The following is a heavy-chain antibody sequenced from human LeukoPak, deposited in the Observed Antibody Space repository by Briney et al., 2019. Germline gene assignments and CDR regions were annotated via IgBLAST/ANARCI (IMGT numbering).Heavy chain of an antibody. J-gene: IGHJ6*03. CDR1: GYTFTSYY. CDR2: INPSGGST. Sequence: GASVKVSCKASGYTFTSYYMHWVRQAPGQGLEWMGIINPSGGSTSYAQKFQGRVTMTRDMSTSTVYMELSSLRSEDTAVYYCAREQWLYYMDVWGKGTTVTVSS. CDR3: AREQWLYYMDV. D-gene: IGHD6-19*01. V-gene: IGHV1-46*01.